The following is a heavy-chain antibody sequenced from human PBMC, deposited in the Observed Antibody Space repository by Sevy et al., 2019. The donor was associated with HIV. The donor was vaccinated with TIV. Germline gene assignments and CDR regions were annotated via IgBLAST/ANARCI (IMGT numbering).Heavy chain of an antibody. CDR1: GYTFTSYG. CDR3: ARDWTNSSSWYGGRWFDP. J-gene: IGHJ5*02. Sequence: ASVKVSCKASGYTFTSYGISWVRQAPGQGLEWMGWISAYNGNTNYAQKLQGRVTMTTDTSTSTAYMGLRSLRSDDTAVYYCARDWTNSSSWYGGRWFDPWGQGTLVTVSS. CDR2: ISAYNGNT. D-gene: IGHD6-13*01. V-gene: IGHV1-18*01.